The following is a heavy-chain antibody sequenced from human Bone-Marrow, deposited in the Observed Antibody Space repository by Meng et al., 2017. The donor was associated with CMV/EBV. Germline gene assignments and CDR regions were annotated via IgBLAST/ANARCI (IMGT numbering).Heavy chain of an antibody. J-gene: IGHJ6*02. CDR2: INHSGST. CDR1: GGSFSGYY. CDR3: ARIVGATTRWYYYYGMDV. V-gene: IGHV4-34*01. Sequence: SETLSLTCAVYGGSFSGYYWSWIRQPPGKGLEWIGEINHSGSTNYNPSLKSRVAIPVDTSKNQFSLKLSSVTAADTAVYYCARIVGATTRWYYYYGMDVWGQGTTVTVSS. D-gene: IGHD1-26*01.